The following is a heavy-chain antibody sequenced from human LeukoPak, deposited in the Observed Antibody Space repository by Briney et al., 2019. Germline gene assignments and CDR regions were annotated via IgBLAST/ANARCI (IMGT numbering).Heavy chain of an antibody. CDR1: GYTFTGYY. CDR2: INPNSGGT. Sequence: ASVKVSCKASGYTFTGYYMHWVRQAPGQGLEWMGWINPNSGGTNYAQKFQGRVTMTRDTSISTAYMELSRLRSDDTAVYYCARALSFYYYDSSEDAFDIWGQGTMVTVSS. CDR3: ARALSFYYYDSSEDAFDI. D-gene: IGHD3-22*01. V-gene: IGHV1-2*02. J-gene: IGHJ3*02.